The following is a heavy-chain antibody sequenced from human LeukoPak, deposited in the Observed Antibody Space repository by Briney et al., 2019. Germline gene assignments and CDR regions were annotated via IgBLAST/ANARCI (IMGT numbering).Heavy chain of an antibody. J-gene: IGHJ4*02. Sequence: SETLSLTCTVSGGSISSYYWSWIRQPPGKGLEWIGYIYYSGSTNYNPSLESRVTISVDTTKNQFSLQLISVTAADTAVDYCGGGGWGLLDYWGQGTLVTVSS. D-gene: IGHD3-10*01. CDR1: GGSISSYY. V-gene: IGHV4-59*01. CDR3: GGGGWGLLDY. CDR2: IYYSGST.